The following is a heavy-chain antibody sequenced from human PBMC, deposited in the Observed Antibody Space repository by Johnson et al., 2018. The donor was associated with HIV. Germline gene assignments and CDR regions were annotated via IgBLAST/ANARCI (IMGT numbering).Heavy chain of an antibody. D-gene: IGHD6-13*01. CDR1: GFTFSSYA. V-gene: IGHV3-48*01. Sequence: VQLVESGGGVVQPGRSLRLSCAASGFTFSSYAMHWVRQAPGKGLEWVSYISSSGSTIYYADSVQGRVTISRYNSKNPLYLQMNSLKTEDTAVYYCTTDLYSTDIWGQGTMVTVSS. CDR3: TTDLYSTDI. CDR2: ISSSGSTI. J-gene: IGHJ3*02.